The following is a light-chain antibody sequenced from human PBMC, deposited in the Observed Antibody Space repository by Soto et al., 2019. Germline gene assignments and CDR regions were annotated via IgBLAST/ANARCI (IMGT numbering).Light chain of an antibody. CDR1: QHVPNGQ. V-gene: IGKV3-20*01. CDR3: LHYGRTLQT. Sequence: EGVFPQSPGTLSLSPGSRGTRYVSASQHVPNGQIAWYQQKPGQAPRLLIQNSFYRATGIPDRFSGSGSGTDFTLTISSMKPEEWAMYYGLHYGRTLQTFGPGTTVDIK. CDR2: NSF. J-gene: IGKJ3*01.